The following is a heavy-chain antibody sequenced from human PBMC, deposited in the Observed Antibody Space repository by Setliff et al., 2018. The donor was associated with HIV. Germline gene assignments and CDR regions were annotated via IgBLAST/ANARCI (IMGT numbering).Heavy chain of an antibody. CDR2: ISGSGATT. D-gene: IGHD3-16*02. V-gene: IGHV3-23*01. CDR1: GFTFRTYG. Sequence: PGGSLRLSCVVSGFTFRTYGMSWVRQAPGKGLEWVSGISGSGATTFYADSAKGRCTISRDNSKNTLHLQLDSLRAEDTAVYYCAKVFWGSYPTPDAFDTWGQGTMVTVSS. CDR3: AKVFWGSYPTPDAFDT. J-gene: IGHJ3*02.